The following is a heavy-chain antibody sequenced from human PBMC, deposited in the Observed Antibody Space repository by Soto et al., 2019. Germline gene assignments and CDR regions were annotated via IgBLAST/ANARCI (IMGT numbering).Heavy chain of an antibody. CDR2: LSGGGSTT. CDR3: AKGPAYDTLTGCTY. V-gene: IGHV3-23*01. J-gene: IGHJ1*01. CDR1: GFTFSLSA. D-gene: IGHD1-20*01. Sequence: EVQLLESGGGFVQPGESLRLSCAASGFTFSLSAMSWVRQAPGRGLDWVSSLSGGGSTTDYADSVKGRFTISRDNSKNTVHLKKNSLRAEDTAVYYCAKGPAYDTLTGCTYWGQGALATVSS.